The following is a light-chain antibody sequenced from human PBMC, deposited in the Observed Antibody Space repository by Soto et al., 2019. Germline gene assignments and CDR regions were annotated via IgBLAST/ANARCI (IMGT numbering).Light chain of an antibody. CDR3: QSYDSSLSGSV. CDR1: SSNIGAGYD. CDR2: GNS. Sequence: QSVLTQPPSVSGAPGQRVTISCTGSSSNIGAGYDVHWYQQLPGTAPKVLIYGNSNRPSGVPDRFSGSKSGTSTSLAITGLQPEDAADYYCQSYDSSLSGSVFGGGTKLTVL. V-gene: IGLV1-40*01. J-gene: IGLJ2*01.